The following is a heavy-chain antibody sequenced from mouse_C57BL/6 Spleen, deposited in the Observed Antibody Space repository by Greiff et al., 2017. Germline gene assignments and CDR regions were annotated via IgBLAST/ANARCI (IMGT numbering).Heavy chain of an antibody. CDR2: IDPSDSET. V-gene: IGHV1-52*01. J-gene: IGHJ2*01. CDR3: ARGGVGRYYFDY. CDR1: GYTFTSYW. D-gene: IGHD4-1*01. Sequence: QVQLQQSGAELVRPGSSVKLSCKASGYTFTSYWMHWVKQRPIQGLEWIGNIDPSDSETHYNQKFKDKATLTVDKSSSTAYMQLSSLTSEDSAVYYCARGGVGRYYFDYWGQGTTLTVSS.